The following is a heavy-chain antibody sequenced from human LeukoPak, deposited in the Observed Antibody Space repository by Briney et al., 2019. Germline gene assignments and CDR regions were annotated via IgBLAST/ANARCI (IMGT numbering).Heavy chain of an antibody. Sequence: GGSLRLSCAASGFTFSSYAMSWVRQAPGKGLEWVSVIYRGGSIYYADFVKGRFTISSDNSKNMLYLEMNSLRGEDTAVYYCARDPGIANGMSVWGQGTTVTVSS. D-gene: IGHD1-26*01. V-gene: IGHV3-66*01. CDR3: ARDPGIANGMSV. CDR2: IYRGGSI. J-gene: IGHJ6*02. CDR1: GFTFSSYA.